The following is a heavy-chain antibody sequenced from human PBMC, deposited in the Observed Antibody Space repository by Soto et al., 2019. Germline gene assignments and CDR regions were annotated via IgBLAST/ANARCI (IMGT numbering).Heavy chain of an antibody. CDR1: GGTFSSYA. V-gene: IGHV1-69*12. CDR2: IIPIFGTA. J-gene: IGHJ3*02. CDR3: ARFRPTVTTEGNAFDI. D-gene: IGHD4-17*01. Sequence: QVQLVQSGAAVKKPGSSVKVSCKASGGTFSSYAISWVRQAPGQGLEWMGGIIPIFGTANYAQKFQGRVTITADESTSTAYMELSSLRSEDTAVYYCARFRPTVTTEGNAFDIWGQGTMVTVSS.